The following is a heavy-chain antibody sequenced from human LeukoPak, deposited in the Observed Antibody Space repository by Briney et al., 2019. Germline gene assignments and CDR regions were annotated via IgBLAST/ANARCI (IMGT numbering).Heavy chain of an antibody. Sequence: PSETLSLTCAVSGGSISSGGYSWSWIRQPPGTGLEWIGYIYHSGSTYYNPSLKSRVTISVDRSKNQFSLKLSSVTAADTAVYYCARELRGAFDIWGQGTMVTVSS. V-gene: IGHV4-30-2*01. CDR2: IYHSGST. CDR3: ARELRGAFDI. CDR1: GGSISSGGYS. J-gene: IGHJ3*02. D-gene: IGHD3-10*01.